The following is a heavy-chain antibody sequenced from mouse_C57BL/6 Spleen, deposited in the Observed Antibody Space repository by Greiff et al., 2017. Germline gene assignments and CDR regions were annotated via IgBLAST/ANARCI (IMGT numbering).Heavy chain of an antibody. V-gene: IGHV6-6*01. CDR1: GFTFSDAW. D-gene: IGHD3-3*01. Sequence: EVNLVESGGGLVQPGGSMKLSCAASGFTFSDAWMDWVRQSPEKGLEWVAEIRNKANNHATYYAESVKGRFTISRDDSKSSVYLQMNSLRAEDTCIYYCTRRGTPAWFAYWGQGTLVTVSA. CDR3: TRRGTPAWFAY. CDR2: IRNKANNHAT. J-gene: IGHJ3*01.